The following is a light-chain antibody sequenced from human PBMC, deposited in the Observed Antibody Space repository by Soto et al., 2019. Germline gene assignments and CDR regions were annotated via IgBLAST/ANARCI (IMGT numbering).Light chain of an antibody. J-gene: IGKJ1*01. Sequence: EIVMTQSPATLSVSPGERATLSCRASQSVSSNLAWYQQKPGQAPRLLIYGASTRATGIPARFSGSVSGTEFTLTISNLQSEDFAVYYCQQYGSSGTFGQGTKVDIK. V-gene: IGKV3-15*01. CDR1: QSVSSN. CDR2: GAS. CDR3: QQYGSSGT.